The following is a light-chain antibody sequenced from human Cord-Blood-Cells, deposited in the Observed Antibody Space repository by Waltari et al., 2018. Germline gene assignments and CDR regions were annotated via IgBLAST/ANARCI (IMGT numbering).Light chain of an antibody. Sequence: QSALTHPASVSGSPGRSITISCTGTSRDVGGYNYVSWYQQHPGKAPKLMIYDVSNRPSGVSNRFSGSKSGNTASLTISGLQAEDEADYYCSSYTSSSTVVFGGGTKLTVL. J-gene: IGLJ2*01. CDR1: SRDVGGYNY. V-gene: IGLV2-14*01. CDR2: DVS. CDR3: SSYTSSSTVV.